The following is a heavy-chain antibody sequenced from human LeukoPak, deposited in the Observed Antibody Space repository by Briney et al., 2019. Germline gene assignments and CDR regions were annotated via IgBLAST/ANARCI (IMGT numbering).Heavy chain of an antibody. J-gene: IGHJ6*03. D-gene: IGHD3-10*01. V-gene: IGHV3-21*01. CDR1: GFTFSDYS. Sequence: GGSLGLSCAASGFTFSDYSMNWVRQAPGKGPEWLSSISGTRNFIYYADSVKGGFTMSRDNAKKSLCLQMNSLRAEDTAVYYCARDGGISRYYYYYMDVWGKGTTVTVSS. CDR2: ISGTRNFI. CDR3: ARDGGISRYYYYYMDV.